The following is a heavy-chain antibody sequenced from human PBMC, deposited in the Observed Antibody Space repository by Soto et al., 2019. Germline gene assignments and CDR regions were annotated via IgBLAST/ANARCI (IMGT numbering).Heavy chain of an antibody. CDR2: IIPILGIA. D-gene: IGHD2-15*01. V-gene: IGHV1-69*04. CDR1: GGTFSSYT. CDR3: ARDFGVVVVAATLSSSAFDI. J-gene: IGHJ3*02. Sequence: SVKVSCKASGGTFSSYTISWVRQAPGQGLEWMGRIIPILGIANYEQKFQGRVTITADKSTSTAYLELSSLISEDTAVYYCARDFGVVVVAATLSSSAFDIWGQGTMVTVSS.